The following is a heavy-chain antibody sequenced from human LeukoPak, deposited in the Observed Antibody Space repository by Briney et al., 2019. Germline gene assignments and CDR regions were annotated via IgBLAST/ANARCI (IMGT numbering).Heavy chain of an antibody. D-gene: IGHD3/OR15-3a*01. CDR3: AILGPPADC. CDR2: TYYRSKWNN. J-gene: IGHJ1*01. CDR1: GDSVSSKSAA. V-gene: IGHV6-1*01. Sequence: SQTLSLTCAISGDSVSSKSAAWNWIRQSPSRGLEWLGRTYYRSKWNNECAVSLKGRITINPDISKNQFSLQLNSVTPEDTAVYYCAILGPPADCWGQGTLVTVSS.